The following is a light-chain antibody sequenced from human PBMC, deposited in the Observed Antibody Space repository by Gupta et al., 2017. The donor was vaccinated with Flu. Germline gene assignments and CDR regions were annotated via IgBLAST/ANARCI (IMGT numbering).Light chain of an antibody. CDR2: WAS. V-gene: IGKV4-1*01. J-gene: IGKJ1*01. CDR1: QSLLYSSNNRNY. Sequence: IVMTQSPDSLAVSLGERATINCKSSQSLLYSSNNRNYLAWYQHKPGQPPKLLIYWASTRESGVPDRFSGSGSGTEFTLTINSLQAEDVAVYYCQQYYSTPRTFGQGTKVEIK. CDR3: QQYYSTPRT.